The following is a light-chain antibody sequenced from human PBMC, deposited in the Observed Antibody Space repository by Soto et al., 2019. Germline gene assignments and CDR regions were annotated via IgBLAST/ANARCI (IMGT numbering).Light chain of an antibody. Sequence: DIQMTQSPSTLSASVGDRVTITCRASQSISSWLAWYQQKPGKAPKLLIYKASSLESGVPPRFSGSGSGTEFTLTISSLQPDDFATYYCQQYNSPWTFGPGTKVEIK. CDR2: KAS. CDR1: QSISSW. J-gene: IGKJ1*01. CDR3: QQYNSPWT. V-gene: IGKV1-5*03.